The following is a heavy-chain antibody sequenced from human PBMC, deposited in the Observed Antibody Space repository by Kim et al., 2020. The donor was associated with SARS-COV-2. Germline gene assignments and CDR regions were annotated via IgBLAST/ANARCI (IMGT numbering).Heavy chain of an antibody. J-gene: IGHJ4*02. V-gene: IGHV3-30*18. CDR1: GFTFSSYG. CDR2: ISYDGSNK. Sequence: GGSLRLSCAASGFTFSSYGMHWVRQAPGKGLEWVAVISYDGSNKYYADSVKGRFTISRDNSKNTLYLQMNSQRAEDTAVYYCAKDHKTYWGQGTLVTVSS. CDR3: AKDHKTY.